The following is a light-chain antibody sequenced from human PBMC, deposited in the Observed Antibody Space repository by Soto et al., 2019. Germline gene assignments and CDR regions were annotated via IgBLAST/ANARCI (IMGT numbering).Light chain of an antibody. Sequence: DIQMTQSPSTLSASVGDRVTIACRASQSISTWLAWYQQKPGKAPNLLIYKASSLESGVPSRFSGSGSGTEFTLTISSLQSDDFATYYCQQYNGYPWTFGQGTKVEIK. V-gene: IGKV1-5*03. CDR3: QQYNGYPWT. CDR1: QSISTW. CDR2: KAS. J-gene: IGKJ1*01.